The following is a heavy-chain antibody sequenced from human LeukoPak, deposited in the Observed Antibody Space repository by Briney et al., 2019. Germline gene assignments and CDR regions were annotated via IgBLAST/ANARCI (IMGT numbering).Heavy chain of an antibody. J-gene: IGHJ4*02. V-gene: IGHV3-23*01. CDR3: AKDLLEGSYRSYYFDY. D-gene: IGHD3-16*02. Sequence: PGGSLRLSCAASGFTFSSYAMSWVRQAPGKGLEWVSAISGSGGSTYYADSVKGRFTISRDNSKNTLYLQTNSLRAEDTAVYYCAKDLLEGSYRSYYFDYWGQGTLVTVSS. CDR1: GFTFSSYA. CDR2: ISGSGGST.